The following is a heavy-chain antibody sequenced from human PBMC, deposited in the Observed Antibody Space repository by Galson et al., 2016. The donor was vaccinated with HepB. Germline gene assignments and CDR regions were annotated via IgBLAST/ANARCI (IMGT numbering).Heavy chain of an antibody. CDR2: ISGNGIGT. Sequence: SLRLSCAASGFTFNTYAMTWVRQAPGKGLECVATISGNGIGTAYAGSVKGRFTISRDNSKKTVYLQMNSLRAEDTAVYYCARNRHCSGGSCYGAWGQGTLVTVSS. J-gene: IGHJ5*02. CDR1: GFTFNTYA. CDR3: ARNRHCSGGSCYGA. D-gene: IGHD2-15*01. V-gene: IGHV3-23*01.